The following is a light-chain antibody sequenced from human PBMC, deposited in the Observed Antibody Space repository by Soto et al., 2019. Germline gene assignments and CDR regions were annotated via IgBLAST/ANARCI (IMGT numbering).Light chain of an antibody. Sequence: DIQMTQSPSTLSASIGDRVTITCRASQSVGTWLAWYQLKPGKAPNLLIYKSSTFESGVPSRFRGRGSGTGFTLTISSLQPDDFATFYCQHYHSYPYTFGQGTKLEIK. CDR3: QHYHSYPYT. V-gene: IGKV1-5*03. J-gene: IGKJ2*01. CDR2: KSS. CDR1: QSVGTW.